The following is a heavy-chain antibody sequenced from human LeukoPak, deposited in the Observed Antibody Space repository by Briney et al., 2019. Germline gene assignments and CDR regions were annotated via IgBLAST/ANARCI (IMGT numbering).Heavy chain of an antibody. V-gene: IGHV4-34*01. CDR3: KQEPAYDILTGYYNERYFDY. Sequence: PSETLSLTCAVYGGSFSGYYWNWIRQPPGKGLEWIGEINHSGSTNYNPPLKSRVTISVDTSKNDFSLKLSSVTAADTAVFYFKQEPAYDILTGYYNERYFDYWGQRTLVTVSS. J-gene: IGHJ4*02. CDR1: GGSFSGYY. D-gene: IGHD3-9*01. CDR2: INHSGST.